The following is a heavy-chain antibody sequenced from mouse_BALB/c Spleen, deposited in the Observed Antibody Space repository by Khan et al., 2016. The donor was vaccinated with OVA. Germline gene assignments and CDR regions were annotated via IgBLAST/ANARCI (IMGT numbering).Heavy chain of an antibody. D-gene: IGHD1-1*01. CDR1: GYTFTSYW. CDR2: THPTNGRT. J-gene: IGHJ2*01. CDR3: ARIKKIVATYFDY. V-gene: IGHV1S81*02. Sequence: QVQLQQPGAELVKAGASVKMSCKASGYTFTSYWMHWVKQRLGQGLEWFAETHPTNGRTYYNEKFKSKATLTVAKSSRPAYMLLSGPTFEDSAVYYCARIKKIVATYFDYWGQGTTLTVSS.